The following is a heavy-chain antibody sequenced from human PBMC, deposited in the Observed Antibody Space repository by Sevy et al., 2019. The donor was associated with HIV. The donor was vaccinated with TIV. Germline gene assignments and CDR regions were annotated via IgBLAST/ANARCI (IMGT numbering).Heavy chain of an antibody. V-gene: IGHV3-11*01. CDR3: ARSYGSFGFDN. D-gene: IGHD5-18*01. J-gene: IGHJ4*02. Sequence: GGSLRLSCAASGFTFSNYYMSWIRQAPGKGLEWVSYSSSSGSTVSYRDSVRGRFTISRDNPKNTVSLQMNSLRAEDTAVYYCARSYGSFGFDNWGQGTLVTVSS. CDR2: SSSSGSTV. CDR1: GFTFSNYY.